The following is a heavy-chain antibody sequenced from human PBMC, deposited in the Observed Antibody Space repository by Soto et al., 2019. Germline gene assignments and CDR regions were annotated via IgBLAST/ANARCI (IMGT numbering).Heavy chain of an antibody. CDR3: TKDRDDIGMVDAFEI. CDR2: ISGTGVTT. D-gene: IGHD3-3*01. V-gene: IGHV3-23*02. Sequence: EMQLLESGGDLVQPGGSLRLSCAASGFTVSNYAMTGVRQAPGKGLEYVSAISGTGVTTYQGDSMKGRFTISRDNSKNTLYLQMDSLRAEDTAIYYCTKDRDDIGMVDAFEIWGQGTMVTVSS. CDR1: GFTVSNYA. J-gene: IGHJ3*02.